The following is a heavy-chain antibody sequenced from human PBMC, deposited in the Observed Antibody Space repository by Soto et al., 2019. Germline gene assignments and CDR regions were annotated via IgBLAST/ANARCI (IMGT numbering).Heavy chain of an antibody. CDR1: GGSFNCYY. J-gene: IGHJ5*02. V-gene: IGHV4-34*01. CDR2: INHTGGT. CDR3: ATRITVFGLLIPPFDP. D-gene: IGHD3-3*01. Sequence: PSETLSLICAVYGGSFNCYYWNWIRQPPGKGLEWIGEINHTGGTHYNPSLKSRVTMSVDTSKNQFSLRLSSVTAADTAIYYCATRITVFGLLIPPFDPWGQGTQVTVSS.